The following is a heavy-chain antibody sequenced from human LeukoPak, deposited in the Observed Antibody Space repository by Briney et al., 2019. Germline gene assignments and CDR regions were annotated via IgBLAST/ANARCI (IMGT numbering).Heavy chain of an antibody. Sequence: GGSLRLSCTASGFTFGDYAMSWFRQAPGKGLEWVGFIRSKTNGGTTDYAAPVKGRFTISRDDSKNTLFLQMNGLKTEDTAVYFCTTEVGYCSGGSCHGMDVWGQGTTVTVSS. CDR3: TTEVGYCSGGSCHGMDV. V-gene: IGHV3-49*03. J-gene: IGHJ6*02. CDR2: IRSKTNGGTT. D-gene: IGHD2-15*01. CDR1: GFTFGDYA.